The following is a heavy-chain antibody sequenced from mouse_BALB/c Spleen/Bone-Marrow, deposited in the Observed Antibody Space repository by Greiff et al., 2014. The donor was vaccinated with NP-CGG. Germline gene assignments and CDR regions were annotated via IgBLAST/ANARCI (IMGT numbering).Heavy chain of an antibody. CDR1: GFNIKDTY. CDR2: IGPANGNT. CDR3: ATDSSGYLDY. Sequence: VQLQQSGAELVKPGASVKLPCTASGFNIKDTYMHWVKQRPEQGLEWIGRIGPANGNTKYDPKFQGKATITADTSSNTAYLQLSSLTSEDTAVYYCATDSSGYLDYWGQGTTLTVSS. J-gene: IGHJ2*01. V-gene: IGHV14-3*02. D-gene: IGHD3-2*01.